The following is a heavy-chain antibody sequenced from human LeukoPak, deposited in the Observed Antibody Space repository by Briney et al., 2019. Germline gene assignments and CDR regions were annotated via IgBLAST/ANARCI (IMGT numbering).Heavy chain of an antibody. V-gene: IGHV4-39*07. CDR3: ARGYSQFDY. Sequence: SETLSLTCTVSGGSISSSSYYWGWIRQPPGKGLEWIGSIYYSGSTYYNPSLKSRVTISVDTSKNQFSLKLSSVTAADTAVYYCARGYSQFDYWGQGTLVTVSS. CDR1: GGSISSSSYY. CDR2: IYYSGST. D-gene: IGHD2-2*02. J-gene: IGHJ4*02.